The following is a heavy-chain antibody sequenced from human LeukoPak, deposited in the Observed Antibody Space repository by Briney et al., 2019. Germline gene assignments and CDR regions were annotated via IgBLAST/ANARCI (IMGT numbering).Heavy chain of an antibody. J-gene: IGHJ5*02. V-gene: IGHV3-30-3*02. CDR2: ISYDGSNK. D-gene: IGHD5-18*01. Sequence: PGRSLRLSCAASGFTFSSYAMHWVRQAPGKGLEWVAVISYDGSNKYYADSVKGRFTISRDNSKNTLYLQMNSLRAEDTAVYYCAKLSIRWIQLWQKYNWFDPWGQGTLVTVSS. CDR3: AKLSIRWIQLWQKYNWFDP. CDR1: GFTFSSYA.